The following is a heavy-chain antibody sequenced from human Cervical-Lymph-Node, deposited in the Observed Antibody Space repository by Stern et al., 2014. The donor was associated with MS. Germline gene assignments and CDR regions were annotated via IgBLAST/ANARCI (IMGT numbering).Heavy chain of an antibody. D-gene: IGHD4-17*01. CDR1: GYTFTSFY. CDR3: TRGFAYGKWAFDI. CDR2: MSASGGAT. J-gene: IGHJ3*02. V-gene: IGHV1-46*03. Sequence: QVPLGQSGAEVKKPGASVTVSCKASGYTFTSFYFHWVRQTPGQGLEWMGVMSASGGATAYAQKVQDRVTMTRDTSTSTVYMNLGSLISDDTSLYFCTRGFAYGKWAFDIWGQGTMVTVSS.